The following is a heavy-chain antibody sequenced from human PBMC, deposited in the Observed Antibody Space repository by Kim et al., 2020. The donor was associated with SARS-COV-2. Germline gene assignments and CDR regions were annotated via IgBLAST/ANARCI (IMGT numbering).Heavy chain of an antibody. CDR3: ARDGLPYCSGGSCYSVNFQH. Sequence: RVTISRDNSKNALYLKMSSLRAEDTAVYYCARDGLPYCSGGSCYSVNFQHWGQGTLVTVSS. D-gene: IGHD2-15*01. J-gene: IGHJ1*01. V-gene: IGHV3-30*15.